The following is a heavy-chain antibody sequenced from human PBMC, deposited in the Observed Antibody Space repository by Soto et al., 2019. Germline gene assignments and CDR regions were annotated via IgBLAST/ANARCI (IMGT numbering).Heavy chain of an antibody. CDR2: IVVGSGNT. V-gene: IGHV1-58*01. J-gene: IGHJ6*02. Sequence: VKVSCKASGFTFTNSAVQWVRQARGQRLEWIGWIVVGSGNTNYAQKFQERVTITRDMSTSTAYMELNSLKTEDTAVYYCTRPTPLDILTGYSPIRYYYYGMDVWGQGTTVTV. CDR3: TRPTPLDILTGYSPIRYYYYGMDV. CDR1: GFTFTNSA. D-gene: IGHD3-9*01.